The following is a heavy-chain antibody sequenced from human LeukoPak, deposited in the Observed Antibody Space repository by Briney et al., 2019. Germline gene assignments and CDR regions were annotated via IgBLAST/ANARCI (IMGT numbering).Heavy chain of an antibody. J-gene: IGHJ4*02. V-gene: IGHV3-7*01. CDR2: IKPDGSEK. CDR3: TTWEANANY. D-gene: IGHD1-26*01. Sequence: GGSLRLSCAASGFTISSSWMSWVRQAPEKGLEWVAHIKPDGSEKYYVDSVKGRFSISRDNAQKSLYLQMSSLRAEDTAVYYCTTWEANANYWGQGTLVTVSS. CDR1: GFTISSSW.